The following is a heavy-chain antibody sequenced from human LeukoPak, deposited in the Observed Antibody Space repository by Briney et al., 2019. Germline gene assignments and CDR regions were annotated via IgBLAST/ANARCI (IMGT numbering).Heavy chain of an antibody. V-gene: IGHV1-2*02. CDR2: INPNSGGT. CDR1: GYTFTGYY. D-gene: IGHD3-10*01. CDR3: ATMVRGARRNNNRFDP. J-gene: IGHJ5*02. Sequence: GASVKVSCKASGYTFTGYYMHWVRQAPGQGLEWMGWINPNSGGTNYAQKFQGRVTMTRDTSISTAYMELSRLRSDDTAVYYCATMVRGARRNNNRFDPWGQGTLVTVSS.